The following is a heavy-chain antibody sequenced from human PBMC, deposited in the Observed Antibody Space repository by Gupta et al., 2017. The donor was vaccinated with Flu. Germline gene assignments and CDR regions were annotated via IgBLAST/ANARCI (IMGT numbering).Heavy chain of an antibody. CDR3: AAAAGLGEHYYYLINV. CDR2: INPSTGST. V-gene: IGHV1-46*01. J-gene: IGHJ6*02. CDR1: GYTFTSSY. D-gene: IGHD6-13*01. Sequence: QVQLVQYGAEVKKPGASVKLTCKASGYTFTSSYMHWVRQAPGQGLECTGIINPSTGSTSYAQKFQGRVTMTRDTSTSTVYMELSSLRSEDTAVYYCAAAAGLGEHYYYLINVWGQGTTVTVSS.